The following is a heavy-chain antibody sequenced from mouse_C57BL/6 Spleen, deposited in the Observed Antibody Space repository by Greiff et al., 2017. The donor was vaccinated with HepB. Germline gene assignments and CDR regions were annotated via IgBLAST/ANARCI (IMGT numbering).Heavy chain of an antibody. Sequence: QVQLKQSGAELVKPGASVKISCKASGYAFSSYWMNWVKQRPGKGLEWIGQIYPGDGDTNYNGKFKGKATLTADKSSSTAYMQLSSLTSEDSAVYFCARSVIYYGNLYYAMDYWGQGTSVTVSS. CDR1: GYAFSSYW. J-gene: IGHJ4*01. CDR2: IYPGDGDT. V-gene: IGHV1-80*01. CDR3: ARSVIYYGNLYYAMDY. D-gene: IGHD2-1*01.